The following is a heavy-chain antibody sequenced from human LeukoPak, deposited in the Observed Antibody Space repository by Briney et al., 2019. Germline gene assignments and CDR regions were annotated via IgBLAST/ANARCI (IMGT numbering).Heavy chain of an antibody. CDR2: IGISSGNT. CDR1: GFNFIDYS. V-gene: IGHV3-48*01. J-gene: IGHJ4*01. D-gene: IGHD5-12*01. CDR3: ARDHRYAFDN. Sequence: GVLRLSCAASGFNFIDYSMNWVRQAPGKGLEWISYIGISSGNTKYADSVKGRFTISRVKARNSLYLQMNSLRVEDTAVYYCARDHRYAFDNWGHGTLVTVSS.